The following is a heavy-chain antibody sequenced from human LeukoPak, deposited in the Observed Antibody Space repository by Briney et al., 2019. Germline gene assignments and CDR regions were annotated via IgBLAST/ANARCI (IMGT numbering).Heavy chain of an antibody. CDR1: GFTVSSNY. CDR2: IYADGNT. V-gene: IGHV3-53*01. Sequence: GGSLRLSCAASGFTVSSNYMSWVRQAPGRGLEWVSFIYADGNTYYADSVKGRFTISRDISKNAVFLQMNSLRAEDTAVYYCARDSYGDANFDTWGQGTLVTVSS. CDR3: ARDSYGDANFDT. D-gene: IGHD4-17*01. J-gene: IGHJ4*02.